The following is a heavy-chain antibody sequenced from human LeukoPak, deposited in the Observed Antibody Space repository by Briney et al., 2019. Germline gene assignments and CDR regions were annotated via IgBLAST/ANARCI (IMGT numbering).Heavy chain of an antibody. Sequence: GGSLRLSCVASVISFSNYTMNWVRQAPGKGLEWVSSIISSSSFISYADSVKGRFTVSRDNTKSSLYLQMNSLRVDDTAVYYCAKGFYYGDYGNWFDPWGQGTLVTVSS. D-gene: IGHD4-17*01. CDR3: AKGFYYGDYGNWFDP. V-gene: IGHV3-21*01. CDR2: IISSSSFI. J-gene: IGHJ5*02. CDR1: VISFSNYT.